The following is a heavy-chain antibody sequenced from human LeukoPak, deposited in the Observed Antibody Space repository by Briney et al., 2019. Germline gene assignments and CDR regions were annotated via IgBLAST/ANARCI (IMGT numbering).Heavy chain of an antibody. V-gene: IGHV3-7*01. Sequence: GGSLRLSCAASGFTFSTYWMSWVRQAPGMGLEWVANIKQDGSEKRYVDSVRGRFTISRDNAKNSLYLQMNSLRAEDTAVYYCAREGDFYFDYWGQGTLVTVSS. CDR3: AREGDFYFDY. D-gene: IGHD1-26*01. J-gene: IGHJ4*02. CDR1: GFTFSTYW. CDR2: IKQDGSEK.